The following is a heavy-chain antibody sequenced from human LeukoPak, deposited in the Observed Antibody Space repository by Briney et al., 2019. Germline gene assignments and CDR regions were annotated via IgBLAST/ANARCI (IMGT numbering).Heavy chain of an antibody. CDR2: NNGGGTT. CDR3: ARVALYALDI. Sequence: GGSLRLSCAASGFSVSSYYMSWVRQAPGKGLEWVSVNNGGGTTYYADSVKGRFTISRDNSKNTLYFQMNSLGAEDTAVYYCARVALYALDIWGQGTMVTVSS. V-gene: IGHV3-53*01. D-gene: IGHD3-16*01. CDR1: GFSVSSYY. J-gene: IGHJ3*02.